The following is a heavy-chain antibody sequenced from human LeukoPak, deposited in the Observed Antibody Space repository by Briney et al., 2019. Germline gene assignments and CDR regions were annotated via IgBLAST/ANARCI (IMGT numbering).Heavy chain of an antibody. CDR2: ISAYNGNT. Sequence: ASVKVSCKASGGTFSSYAISWVRQAPGQGLEWMGWISAYNGNTNYAQKLQGRVTMTTDTSTSTAYMELRSLRSDDTAVYYCARLASCSHMWCAFDIWRPGTMVTVSS. CDR1: GGTFSSYA. D-gene: IGHD2-2*01. V-gene: IGHV1-18*01. J-gene: IGHJ3*02. CDR3: ARLASCSHMWCAFDI.